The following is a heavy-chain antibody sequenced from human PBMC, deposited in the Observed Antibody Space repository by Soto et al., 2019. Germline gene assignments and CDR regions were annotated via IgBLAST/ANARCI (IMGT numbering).Heavy chain of an antibody. J-gene: IGHJ4*02. CDR3: AKLWTSYYDFWSGYPREGDYFDY. D-gene: IGHD3-3*01. CDR2: ISGSGGST. V-gene: IGHV3-23*01. Sequence: PGGSLRLSCAASGFTFSSYAMSWVRQAPGKGLEWVSAISGSGGSTYYADSVKGRFTISRDNSKNTLYLQMNSLRAEDTAVYYCAKLWTSYYDFWSGYPREGDYFDYWGQGTLVTVSS. CDR1: GFTFSSYA.